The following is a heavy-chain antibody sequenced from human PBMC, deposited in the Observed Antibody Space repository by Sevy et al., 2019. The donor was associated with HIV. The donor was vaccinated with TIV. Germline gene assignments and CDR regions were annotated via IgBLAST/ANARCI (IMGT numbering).Heavy chain of an antibody. D-gene: IGHD3-10*01. J-gene: IGHJ6*02. CDR2: ISGSGGST. V-gene: IGHV3-23*01. Sequence: GGSLRLSCAASGFTFSTFSMNWVRQAPGKGLEWVSTISGSGGSTYYADSVKGRFTISRDNSKNTLYLQMNSLRAEDTAVYYCAKDGGYGSGSYYRGLYYYYGMDVWCQGTTVTVSS. CDR3: AKDGGYGSGSYYRGLYYYYGMDV. CDR1: GFTFSTFS.